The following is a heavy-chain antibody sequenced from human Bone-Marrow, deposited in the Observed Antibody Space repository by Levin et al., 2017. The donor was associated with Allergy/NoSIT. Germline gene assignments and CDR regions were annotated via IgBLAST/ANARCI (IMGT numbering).Heavy chain of an antibody. CDR3: ARAQREVTTLYYYYYGMDV. Sequence: GGSLRLSCAASGFTFSSYSMNWVRQAPGKGLEWVSSISSSSSYIYYADSVKGRFTISRDNAKNSLYLQMNSLRAEDTAVYYCARAQREVTTLYYYYYGMDVWGQGTTVTVSS. D-gene: IGHD4-17*01. CDR2: ISSSSSYI. CDR1: GFTFSSYS. V-gene: IGHV3-21*01. J-gene: IGHJ6*02.